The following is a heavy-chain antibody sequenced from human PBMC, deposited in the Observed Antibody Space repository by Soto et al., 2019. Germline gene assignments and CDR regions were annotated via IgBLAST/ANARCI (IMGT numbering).Heavy chain of an antibody. CDR3: ARGLGYCGSTSCFRYYFDY. CDR1: GFSISNDFY. J-gene: IGHJ4*02. Sequence: SETLSLTCAVSGFSISNDFYWGWIRQPPGKGLEWIGSIYHSGNTHYNPSLKSRVTISADTSKKQFFLDLSSVTAADTAIYYCARGLGYCGSTSCFRYYFDYWGQGKLVTVSS. V-gene: IGHV4-38-2*01. D-gene: IGHD2-2*01. CDR2: IYHSGNT.